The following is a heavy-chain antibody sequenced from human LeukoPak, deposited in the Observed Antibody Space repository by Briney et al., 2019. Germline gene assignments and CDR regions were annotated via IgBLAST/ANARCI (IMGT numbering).Heavy chain of an antibody. Sequence: ASVKVSCKASGYTFTNFDINWVRQATGQGLEWMGWMNPNTGNAGYAQKFQDRVTITWDASISTAYMDLSSLRSEDTAVYYCARVGYSNSYDYWGQGTLVTVSS. CDR3: ARVGYSNSYDY. CDR1: GYTFTNFD. D-gene: IGHD5-12*01. V-gene: IGHV1-8*03. CDR2: MNPNTGNA. J-gene: IGHJ4*02.